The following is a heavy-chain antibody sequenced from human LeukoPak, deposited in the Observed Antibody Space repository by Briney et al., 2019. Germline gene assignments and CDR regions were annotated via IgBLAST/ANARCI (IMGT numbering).Heavy chain of an antibody. CDR3: ARRRYYVASYYFDY. V-gene: IGHV4-34*01. D-gene: IGHD3-22*01. Sequence: SETLSLTCAVYGGSFSGYYWSWIRQPPGKGLEWIGKINHSGSTNYNPSLKSRVTISVDTSKNQFSLKLSSVTAADTAVYYCARRRYYVASYYFDYWGQGTLVTVSS. J-gene: IGHJ4*02. CDR2: INHSGST. CDR1: GGSFSGYY.